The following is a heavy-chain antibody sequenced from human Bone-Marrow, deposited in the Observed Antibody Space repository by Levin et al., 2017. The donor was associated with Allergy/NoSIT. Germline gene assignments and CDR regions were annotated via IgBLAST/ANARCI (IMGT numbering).Heavy chain of an antibody. Sequence: PTASVKVSCKASGYTFTDYYIHWVRQVSGQRLEWMGRIGPGSDGTDYPQRSQGRVTMTSDTSINTVYMEMNGLTSDDTAIYYCTRKAGGTFDYWGQGTLVTVSS. J-gene: IGHJ4*02. D-gene: IGHD2-15*01. V-gene: IGHV1-2*06. CDR1: GYTFTDYY. CDR2: IGPGSDGT. CDR3: TRKAGGTFDY.